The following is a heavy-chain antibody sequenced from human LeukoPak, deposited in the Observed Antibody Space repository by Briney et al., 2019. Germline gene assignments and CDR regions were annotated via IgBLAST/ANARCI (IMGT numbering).Heavy chain of an antibody. CDR2: INPNSGGT. CDR1: GYTFTGYY. CDR3: ARGARGYSSGWPLGY. D-gene: IGHD6-19*01. J-gene: IGHJ4*01. V-gene: IGHV1-2*02. Sequence: ASVKVSCKASGYTFTGYYMHWVRQAPGQGLEWMGWINPNSGGTNYAQKFQGRVTMTRDTSISTAYMELSRLRSDDTAVYYCARGARGYSSGWPLGYWGQEPWSPPPQ.